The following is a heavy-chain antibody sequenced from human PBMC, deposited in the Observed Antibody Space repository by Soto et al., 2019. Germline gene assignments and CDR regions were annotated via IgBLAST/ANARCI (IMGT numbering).Heavy chain of an antibody. Sequence: SETLSLTCTVSGGSIGSYYWSWIRQPPGKGLEWIGYIYYSGSTNYNPSLKSRVTISVDTSKNQFSLKLSSVTAADTAVYYCARVSLRAVGGWFDPWGQGTLVTVSS. V-gene: IGHV4-59*01. CDR1: GGSIGSYY. J-gene: IGHJ5*02. CDR2: IYYSGST. D-gene: IGHD3-16*01. CDR3: ARVSLRAVGGWFDP.